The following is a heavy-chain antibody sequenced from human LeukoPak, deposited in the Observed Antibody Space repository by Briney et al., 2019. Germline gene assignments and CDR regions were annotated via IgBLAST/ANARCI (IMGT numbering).Heavy chain of an antibody. CDR1: GFTFSGYD. CDR2: IGTAGDT. CDR3: ARSNPAAVTYYYGMDV. V-gene: IGHV3-13*01. J-gene: IGHJ6*02. D-gene: IGHD6-25*01. Sequence: GGSLRLSCAASGFTFSGYDMHWVRQATGKGLEWVSAIGTAGDTYYPGSVKGRFTISRENAKNSLYLQMNSLRAGDTAVYYCARSNPAAVTYYYGMDVWGQGTTVTVSS.